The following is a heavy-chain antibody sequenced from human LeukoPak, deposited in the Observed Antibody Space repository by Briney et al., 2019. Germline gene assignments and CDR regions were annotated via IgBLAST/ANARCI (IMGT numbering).Heavy chain of an antibody. D-gene: IGHD4-17*01. CDR2: IYYSVNT. Sequence: SETLSLTCTVSGGSISSGDYYWSWIRQPPGKGLEWIGYIYYSVNTYFNPSLKSRIIISADASKNQFSLKLSSVTAADTAVYYCARGDYGDFGAFDIWGQGTLVTVSS. CDR1: GGSISSGDYY. V-gene: IGHV4-30-4*01. CDR3: ARGDYGDFGAFDI. J-gene: IGHJ3*02.